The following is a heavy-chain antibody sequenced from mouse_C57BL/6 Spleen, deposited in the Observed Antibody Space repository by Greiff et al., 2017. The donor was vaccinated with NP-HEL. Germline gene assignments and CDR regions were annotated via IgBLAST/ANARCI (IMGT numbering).Heavy chain of an antibody. CDR1: GFTFSSYA. Sequence: EVQLVESGGGLVKPGGSLKLSCAASGFTFSSYAMSWVRQTPEKRLEWVATISDGGSYTYYPDNVKGRFTISRDNAKNNLYLQMSHLKSEDTAMYYCARDRGYDGYYDYFDYWGQGTTLTVSS. CDR2: ISDGGSYT. V-gene: IGHV5-4*01. D-gene: IGHD2-3*01. CDR3: ARDRGYDGYYDYFDY. J-gene: IGHJ2*01.